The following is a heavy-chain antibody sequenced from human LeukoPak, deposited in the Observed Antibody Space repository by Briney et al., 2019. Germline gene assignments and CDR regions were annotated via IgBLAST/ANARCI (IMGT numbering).Heavy chain of an antibody. J-gene: IGHJ4*02. CDR3: AGAEDTAMVYPLDY. CDR1: GFTFSSHG. D-gene: IGHD5-18*01. V-gene: IGHV3-30*03. Sequence: GRSLRLSCAASGFTFSSHGMHWVRQAPGKGLEWVAVISYDGSNKYYADSVKGRFTISRDNSKNTLYLQMNSLRAEDTAVYYCAGAEDTAMVYPLDYWGQGTLVTVSS. CDR2: ISYDGSNK.